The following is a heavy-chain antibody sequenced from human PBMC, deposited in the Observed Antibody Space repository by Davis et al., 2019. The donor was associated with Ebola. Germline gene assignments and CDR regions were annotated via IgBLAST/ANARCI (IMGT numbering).Heavy chain of an antibody. J-gene: IGHJ4*02. D-gene: IGHD5-12*01. CDR2: IRSKADGGTA. CDR3: ISGSQD. Sequence: PGGSLRLSCAASGFTFNNAWMSWVRQAPGKGLEWVGRIRSKADGGTADYAAPVKGRFTISRDDSKKTLYLQMNSLQPEDTAMYYCISGSQDWGQGTLVTVSS. CDR1: GFTFNNAW. V-gene: IGHV3-15*01.